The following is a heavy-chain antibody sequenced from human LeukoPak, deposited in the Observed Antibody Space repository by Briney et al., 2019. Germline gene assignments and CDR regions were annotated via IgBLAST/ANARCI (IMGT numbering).Heavy chain of an antibody. CDR1: GGTFSSYA. D-gene: IGHD2-2*01. CDR2: IIPIFGTA. V-gene: IGHV1-69*05. Sequence: SVKVSCKASGGTFSSYAISWVRQAPGQGLEWMGRIIPIFGTANYAQKFQGRVTITTDESTSTAYMELSSLRSEDTAVYYCARAEVVPAAIVGHDAFDIWGQGTMVTVSS. CDR3: ARAEVVPAAIVGHDAFDI. J-gene: IGHJ3*02.